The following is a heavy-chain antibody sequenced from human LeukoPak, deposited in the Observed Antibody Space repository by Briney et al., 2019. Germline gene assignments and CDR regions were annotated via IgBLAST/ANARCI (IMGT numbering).Heavy chain of an antibody. J-gene: IGHJ3*02. D-gene: IGHD3-3*01. CDR3: ARDRGRGSYDFWSGYSDPDAFDI. CDR1: GGSISSYY. V-gene: IGHV4-59*01. Sequence: SETLSLTCTVSGGSISSYYWSWIRQPPGKGLEWIGYIYYSGSTNYNPSLKSRVTISVDTSKNRFSLKLSSVTAADTAVYYCARDRGRGSYDFWSGYSDPDAFDIWARGQWSPSLQ. CDR2: IYYSGST.